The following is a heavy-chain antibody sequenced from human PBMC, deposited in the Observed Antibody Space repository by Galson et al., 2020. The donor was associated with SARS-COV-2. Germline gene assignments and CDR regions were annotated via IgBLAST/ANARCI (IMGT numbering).Heavy chain of an antibody. D-gene: IGHD3-22*01. CDR3: ASFEIVVPGVDY. Sequence: SETLSITCTVSGGSISSGSYYWSWIRQPAGKGLEWIGRIYTSGSTNYNPSLKSRVTISVDTSKNQFSLKLSSVTAADTAVYYCASFEIVVPGVDYWGQGTLVTVSS. J-gene: IGHJ4*02. V-gene: IGHV4-61*02. CDR2: IYTSGST. CDR1: GGSISSGSYY.